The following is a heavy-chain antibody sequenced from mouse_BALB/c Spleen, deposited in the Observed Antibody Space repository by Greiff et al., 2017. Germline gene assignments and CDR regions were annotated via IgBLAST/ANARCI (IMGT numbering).Heavy chain of an antibody. D-gene: IGHD3-2*02. V-gene: IGHV1-69*01. CDR2: IDTSDSYT. CDR1: GYTFTDYW. CDR3: ARSGYGDYYAMDY. J-gene: IGHJ4*01. Sequence: QVQLQQPGAELVMPGASVKMSCKASGYTFTDYWMHWVKQRPGQGLEWIGAIDTSDSYTSYNQKFKGKATLTVDESSSTAYMQLSSLTSEDSAVYYCARSGYGDYYAMDYWGQGTAVTVSS.